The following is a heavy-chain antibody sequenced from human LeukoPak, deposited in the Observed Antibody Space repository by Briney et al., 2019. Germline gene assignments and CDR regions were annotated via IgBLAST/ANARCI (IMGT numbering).Heavy chain of an antibody. Sequence: GGSLRLSCAASGFTFSSYSMNWVRQAPGKGLEWVSSISSSSSYIYYADSVKGRFTISRDNAKNSLYLQMNSLRAEATAVYYCARDGGYCSSTSCLAQYDYWGQGTLVTVSS. D-gene: IGHD2-2*01. V-gene: IGHV3-21*01. J-gene: IGHJ4*02. CDR2: ISSSSSYI. CDR1: GFTFSSYS. CDR3: ARDGGYCSSTSCLAQYDY.